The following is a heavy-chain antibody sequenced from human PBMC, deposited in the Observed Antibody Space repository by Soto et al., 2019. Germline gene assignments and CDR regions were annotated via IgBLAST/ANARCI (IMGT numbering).Heavy chain of an antibody. D-gene: IGHD6-19*01. J-gene: IGHJ3*02. CDR1: GFTFSDYY. Sequence: LRLSCAASGFTFSDYYMSWIRQAPGNGLEWVSYISSSGSTIYYADSVKGRFTISRDNAKNSLYLQMNSLRAEDTAVYYCATAVGAPPVDDAFDIWGQGTMVTVSS. CDR3: ATAVGAPPVDDAFDI. V-gene: IGHV3-11*01. CDR2: ISSSGSTI.